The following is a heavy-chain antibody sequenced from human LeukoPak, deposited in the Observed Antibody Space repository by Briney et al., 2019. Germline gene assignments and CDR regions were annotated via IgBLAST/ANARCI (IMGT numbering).Heavy chain of an antibody. J-gene: IGHJ4*02. Sequence: PGGSLRLSCAASGFTFTNYAMNWVRQAPGKGLEWISYISSSSTTIYYADSVKGRFTISRDNAKNSLYLQMNGLRAEDTAVYYCARDPQSDYWGQGTLVTVSS. V-gene: IGHV3-48*04. CDR3: ARDPQSDY. CDR2: ISSSSTTI. CDR1: GFTFTNYA.